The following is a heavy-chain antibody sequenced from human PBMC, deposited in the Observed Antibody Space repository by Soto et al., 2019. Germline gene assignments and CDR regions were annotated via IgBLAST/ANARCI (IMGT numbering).Heavy chain of an antibody. CDR1: GFTFSSYA. CDR2: ISGSGGST. J-gene: IGHJ4*02. V-gene: IGHV3-23*01. D-gene: IGHD6-13*01. CDR3: AKDSKTAAAADGAFDY. Sequence: PGGSLRLSCAASGFTFSSYAMSWVRQAPGKGLEWVSAISGSGGSTYYADSVKGRFTISRDNSKNTLYLQMNSLRAEDTAVYYCAKDSKTAAAADGAFDYWGQGTLVTVSS.